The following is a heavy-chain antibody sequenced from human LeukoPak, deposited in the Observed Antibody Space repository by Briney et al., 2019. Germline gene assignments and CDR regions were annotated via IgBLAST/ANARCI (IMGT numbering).Heavy chain of an antibody. J-gene: IGHJ3*02. CDR2: IYSGDST. CDR1: GFTVSNNY. Sequence: GGSLRLSCAASGFTVSNNYMTWVRQAPGKGLEWVSIIYSGDSTYYADSVKGRFSISRDNSKNTLYLQMKSLRAEDTAVYYCARRPCTGYDNAFDIWGQGTMVIVSS. CDR3: ARRPCTGYDNAFDI. V-gene: IGHV3-66*01. D-gene: IGHD5-12*01.